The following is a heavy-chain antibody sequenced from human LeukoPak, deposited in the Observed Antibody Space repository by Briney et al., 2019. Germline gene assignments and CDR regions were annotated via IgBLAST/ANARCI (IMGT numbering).Heavy chain of an antibody. Sequence: SVKVSCKASGGTFSSYAISWVRQAPGQGLEWMGRIIPIFGMANYAQKFQGRVTITADKSTSTAYMELSSLRSEDTAVYYCAMGSCAGEMATTPCYYYGMDVWGQGTTVTVSS. V-gene: IGHV1-69*04. CDR1: GGTFSSYA. J-gene: IGHJ6*02. CDR2: IIPIFGMA. CDR3: AMGSCAGEMATTPCYYYGMDV. D-gene: IGHD5-24*01.